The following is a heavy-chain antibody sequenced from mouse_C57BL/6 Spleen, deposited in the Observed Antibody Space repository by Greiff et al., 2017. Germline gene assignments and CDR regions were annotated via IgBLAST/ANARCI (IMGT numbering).Heavy chain of an antibody. CDR1: GYTFTSYW. CDR3: AINYCSSPYYFDY. CDR2: IHPSDSDT. J-gene: IGHJ2*01. V-gene: IGHV1-74*01. Sequence: VQLQQPGAELVKPGASVKVSCKASGYTFTSYWMHWVKQRPGQGLEWIGRIHPSDSDTNYNQKFKGKATLTVDKSSITAYMQLSSRTSEDSAVYNCAINYCSSPYYFDYWGQGTTLTVSS. D-gene: IGHD1-1*01.